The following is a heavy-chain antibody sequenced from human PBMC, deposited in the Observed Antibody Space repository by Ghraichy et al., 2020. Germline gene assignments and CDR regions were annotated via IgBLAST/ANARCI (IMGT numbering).Heavy chain of an antibody. V-gene: IGHV3-23*01. CDR1: GFTFSSYA. D-gene: IGHD4-17*01. Sequence: GALRLSCAASGFTFSSYAMSWVRQAPGKGLEWVSAISGSGGSTYYADSVKGRFTISRDNSKNTLYLQMNSLRAEDTAVYYCAKFWGEADYGDYREADLYYYYGMDVWGQGTTVTVSS. CDR2: ISGSGGST. CDR3: AKFWGEADYGDYREADLYYYYGMDV. J-gene: IGHJ6*02.